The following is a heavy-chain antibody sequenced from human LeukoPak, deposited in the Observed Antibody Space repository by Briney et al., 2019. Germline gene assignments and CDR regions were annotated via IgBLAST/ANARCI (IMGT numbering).Heavy chain of an antibody. V-gene: IGHV4-30-2*01. CDR2: IYHSGST. Sequence: SQTLSLTCTVSGGSISSGGYYWSWIRQPPGKGLEWIGYIYHSGSTYYNPSLKSRVTISVDRSKNQFSLKLSSVTAADTAVYYCARGRHYDFWSGYKGDAFDIWGQGTMVTVSS. J-gene: IGHJ3*02. D-gene: IGHD3-3*01. CDR3: ARGRHYDFWSGYKGDAFDI. CDR1: GGSISSGGYY.